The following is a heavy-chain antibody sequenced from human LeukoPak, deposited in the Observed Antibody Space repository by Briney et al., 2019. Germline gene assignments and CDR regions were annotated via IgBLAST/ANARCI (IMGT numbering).Heavy chain of an antibody. CDR3: ARDVEGGTFDI. Sequence: DSLKGRFTISRDNAKNSLFLEMSSLRADDTAVYFCARDVEGGTFDIWGQGTTVTVSS. J-gene: IGHJ3*02. V-gene: IGHV3-7*03. D-gene: IGHD3-16*01.